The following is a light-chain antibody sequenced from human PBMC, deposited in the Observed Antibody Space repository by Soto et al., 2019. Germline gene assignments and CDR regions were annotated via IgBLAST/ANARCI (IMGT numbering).Light chain of an antibody. CDR1: SSNIGSNY. CDR2: RNN. Sequence: QSVLTQPPSASGTPGQRVTISCSGSSSNIGSNYVYWYQQLPGTAPKLLIYRNNQRPSGVPDRFSGSKSGTSASLDISGLRSEDEADYYCAAWDDSLSGHWVFGGGTKVTVL. J-gene: IGLJ3*02. CDR3: AAWDDSLSGHWV. V-gene: IGLV1-47*01.